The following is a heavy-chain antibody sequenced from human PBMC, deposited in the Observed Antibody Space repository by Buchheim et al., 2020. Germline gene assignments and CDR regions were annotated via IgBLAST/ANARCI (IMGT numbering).Heavy chain of an antibody. CDR3: ARDIIFGVVAYYYYGMDV. V-gene: IGHV3-33*01. CDR1: GFTFSSYG. CDR2: IWYDGSNK. Sequence: QVQLVESGGGVVQPGRSLRLSCAASGFTFSSYGMHWVRQAPGKGLEWVAVIWYDGSNKYYADSVKGRFTISRDNSKNTLYLQMNSLRAEDTAVYYCARDIIFGVVAYYYYGMDVWGQGTT. D-gene: IGHD3-3*01. J-gene: IGHJ6*02.